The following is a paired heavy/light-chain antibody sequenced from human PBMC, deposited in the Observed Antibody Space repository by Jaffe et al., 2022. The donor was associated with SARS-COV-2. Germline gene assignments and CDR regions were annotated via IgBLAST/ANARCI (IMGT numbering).Light chain of an antibody. J-gene: IGKJ2*01. V-gene: IGKV4-1*01. Sequence: DIVMTQSPDSLAVSLGERATINCKSSQSILYSSNKKNYLAWYQQKPGQPPKLLIYWASTRQPGVPDRFSGSGSGTDFTLTISNLQAEDVAVYYCQQYYTSPPMYTFGQGTRLEIK. CDR1: QSILYSSNKKNY. CDR3: QQYYTSPPMYT. CDR2: WAS.
Heavy chain of an antibody. CDR3: ARDVDYVTDAFDI. V-gene: IGHV4-31*03. J-gene: IGHJ3*02. D-gene: IGHD3-10*02. CDR1: GDSISDAPYY. CDR2: IYFSGSA. Sequence: QVRLQESGPGLVKPSQTLSLTCNVSGDSISDAPYYWTWIRQLPGKGLEWIGYIYFSGSAYYNPSLKSRVSISVDSSKNQFSLRLSSVTAADTAVYYCARDVDYVTDAFDIWGQGTLVTVSS.